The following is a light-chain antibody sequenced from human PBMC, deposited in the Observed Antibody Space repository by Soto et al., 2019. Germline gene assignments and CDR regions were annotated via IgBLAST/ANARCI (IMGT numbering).Light chain of an antibody. Sequence: VMTHSPDSLTVSLVESATLSSRASQSASXSYLAWDEEKPGQAPRILRXGQSTRATGIPARFIGSGSGKEFTLSISSLQSEDFAVYYCRQYNNWPPCTFGQGTKVDIK. CDR2: GQS. J-gene: IGKJ1*01. V-gene: IGKV3-15*01. CDR1: QSASXSY. CDR3: RQYNNWPPCT.